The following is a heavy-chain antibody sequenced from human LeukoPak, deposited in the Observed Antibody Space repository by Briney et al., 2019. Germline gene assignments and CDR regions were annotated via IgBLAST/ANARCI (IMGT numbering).Heavy chain of an antibody. CDR2: INPSGGST. J-gene: IGHJ4*02. CDR3: ASGGTQIYFDY. CDR1: GYTFTSYY. D-gene: IGHD2-15*01. V-gene: IGHV1-46*01. Sequence: ASVKVSCKASGYTFTSYYMHWVRQAPGQGLEWMGIINPSGGSTSYAQKFQGRVTMTRDMSTSTVYMELSSLRSEDTAVYYCASGGTQIYFDYWGQGTLVTVSS.